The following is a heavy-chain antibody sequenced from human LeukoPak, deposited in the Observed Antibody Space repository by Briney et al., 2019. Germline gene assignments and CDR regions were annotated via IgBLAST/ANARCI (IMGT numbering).Heavy chain of an antibody. D-gene: IGHD4-17*01. Sequence: GASLKISCTGSGYSFTSYWIGWVRQMPGKGLELMGIIYPGDSDTRYSPSFQGEVTISADKSISTAYLQWSSLKASDTAMYYCASTVTTPYYFDYWGQGTLVTVSS. J-gene: IGHJ4*02. V-gene: IGHV5-51*01. CDR1: GYSFTSYW. CDR2: IYPGDSDT. CDR3: ASTVTTPYYFDY.